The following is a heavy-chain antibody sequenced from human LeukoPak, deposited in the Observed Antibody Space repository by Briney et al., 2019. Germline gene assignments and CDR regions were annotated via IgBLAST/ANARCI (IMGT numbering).Heavy chain of an antibody. CDR3: GRGRREQLVENWFDP. D-gene: IGHD6-13*01. CDR2: ISGSGGST. CDR1: GFTFSSYA. J-gene: IGHJ5*02. Sequence: GGSLRLSCAASGFTFSSYAMSWVRQAPGKGLEWVSVISGSGGSTFYAGSVKGRFTISRDNSKNTLYLQMNRLRAEDTVVYYWGRGRREQLVENWFDPWGQGTLVIVSS. V-gene: IGHV3-23*01.